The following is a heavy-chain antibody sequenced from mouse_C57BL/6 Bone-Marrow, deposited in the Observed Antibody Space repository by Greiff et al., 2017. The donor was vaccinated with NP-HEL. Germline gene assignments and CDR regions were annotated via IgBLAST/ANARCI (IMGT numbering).Heavy chain of an antibody. CDR2: IDPANGNT. J-gene: IGHJ3*01. CDR1: GFHIKNTY. CDR3: ANYGGFAY. Sequence: VQLQQSVAELVRPGASVKLSCTASGFHIKNTYMHWVKQRPEQGLEWIGRIDPANGNTKSAPKCQGKATITADTSSNTAYLQRSSLASDDTDNYYCANYGGFAYWGQGTLVTVSA. D-gene: IGHD1-1*01. V-gene: IGHV14-3*01.